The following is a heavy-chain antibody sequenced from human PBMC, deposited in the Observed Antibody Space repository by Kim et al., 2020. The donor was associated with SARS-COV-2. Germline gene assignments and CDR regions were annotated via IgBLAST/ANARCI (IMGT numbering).Heavy chain of an antibody. CDR3: ARDLGRYQPLLYGWGMDWFDP. J-gene: IGHJ5*02. CDR1: GFTFSSYS. Sequence: GGSLRLSCAASGFTFSSYSMNWVRQAPGKGLEWVSSISSSSSYIYYADSVKGRFTISRDNAKNSLYLQMNSLRAEDTAVYYCARDLGRYQPLLYGWGMDWFDPWGQGTLVTVSS. D-gene: IGHD2-2*02. CDR2: ISSSSSYI. V-gene: IGHV3-21*01.